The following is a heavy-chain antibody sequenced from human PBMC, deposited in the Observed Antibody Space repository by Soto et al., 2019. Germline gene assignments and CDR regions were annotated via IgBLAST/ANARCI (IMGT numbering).Heavy chain of an antibody. J-gene: IGHJ4*02. V-gene: IGHV4-59*01. D-gene: IGHD5-18*01. CDR3: ARAQLWPPLGFYFDY. CDR1: GGSISSYY. CDR2: IYYSGST. Sequence: PSETLSLTCTVSGGSISSYYWSWIRQPPGKGLEWIGYIYYSGSTNYNPSLKSRVTISVDTSKNQFSLKLSSVTAADTAVYYCARAQLWPPLGFYFDYWGQGTLVTVSS.